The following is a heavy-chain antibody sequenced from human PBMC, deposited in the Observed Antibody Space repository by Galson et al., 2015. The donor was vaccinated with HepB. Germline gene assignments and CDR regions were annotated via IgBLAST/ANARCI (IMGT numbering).Heavy chain of an antibody. CDR2: ISSSSYT. J-gene: IGHJ4*02. V-gene: IGHV3-11*06. Sequence: SLRLSCAASGFTFSDYYMSWIRQAPGKGLEWVSYISSSSYTNYADSVKGRFTISRDNAKNSLYLQMNSLRAEDTAVYYCARGGYCSRTSCYGLADYWGQGTLVTVSS. D-gene: IGHD2-2*01. CDR3: ARGGYCSRTSCYGLADY. CDR1: GFTFSDYY.